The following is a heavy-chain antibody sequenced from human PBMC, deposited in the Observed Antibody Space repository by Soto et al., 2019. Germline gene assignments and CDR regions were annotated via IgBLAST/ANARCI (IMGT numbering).Heavy chain of an antibody. CDR2: IYDSGTT. CDR1: GGSINSGGYS. CDR3: ARSTSPIQGYFDY. V-gene: IGHV4-30-2*01. D-gene: IGHD3-16*01. J-gene: IGHJ4*02. Sequence: QLQLQESGSGLVKPSQTLSLTCAVSGGSINSGGYSWNWIRQPPGKGLEWIGYIYDSGTTYYNPSLKSRVTISVDRSKNQFSLKPSSVTAADTAVYYCARSTSPIQGYFDYWGPGTLVTVSS.